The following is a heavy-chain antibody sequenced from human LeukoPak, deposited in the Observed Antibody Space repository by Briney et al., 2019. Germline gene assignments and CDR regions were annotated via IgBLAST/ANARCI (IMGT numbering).Heavy chain of an antibody. J-gene: IGHJ1*01. CDR2: ISAYNGNT. D-gene: IGHD3-10*01. CDR3: ATYFYGSGTKGVTYFHH. V-gene: IGHV1-18*04. CDR1: GYTFTSYG. Sequence: ASVKVSCKASGYTFTSYGISWVRQAPGQGLEWMGWISAYNGNTNYAQKLQGRITMTTDTSTSTAYMELRSLKSDDTAMYYCATYFYGSGTKGVTYFHHWGQGTLVTVSS.